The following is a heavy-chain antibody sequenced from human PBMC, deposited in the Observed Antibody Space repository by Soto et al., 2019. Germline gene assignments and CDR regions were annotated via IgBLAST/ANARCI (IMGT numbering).Heavy chain of an antibody. CDR3: AKGAGYCSGGSCYSLNYYYYGMDV. V-gene: IGHV3-23*01. CDR2: ISGSGGST. J-gene: IGHJ6*02. CDR1: GFTFSSYA. Sequence: GGSLRLSCAASGFTFSSYAMSWVRQAPGKGLEWVSAISGSGGSTYYADSVKGRFTISRDNSKNTLYLQMNSLRAEDTAVYYCAKGAGYCSGGSCYSLNYYYYGMDVWGQGTTVTVSS. D-gene: IGHD2-15*01.